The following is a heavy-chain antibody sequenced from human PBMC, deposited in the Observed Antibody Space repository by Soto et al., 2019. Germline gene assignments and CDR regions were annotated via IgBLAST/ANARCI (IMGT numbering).Heavy chain of an antibody. D-gene: IGHD4-17*01. CDR2: IYYSGST. V-gene: IGHV4-30-4*01. CDR1: GGSISSGDYY. CDR3: ARYPDYGDYLMGGMDV. Sequence: QVQLQESGPGLVKPSQTLSLTCTVSGGSISSGDYYWSWIRQPPGKGLEWIGYIYYSGSTYYNPSLKSRVTISVDTSKNQFSLKLSSVTAAATAVYYCARYPDYGDYLMGGMDVWGQGTTVTVSS. J-gene: IGHJ6*02.